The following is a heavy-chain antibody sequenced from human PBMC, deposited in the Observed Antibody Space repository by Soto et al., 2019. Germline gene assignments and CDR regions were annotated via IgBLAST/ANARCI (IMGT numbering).Heavy chain of an antibody. J-gene: IGHJ5*02. V-gene: IGHV4-30-2*01. Sequence: QLQLQESGSGLVKPSQTLSLTCAVSGGSISSGGYSWSWIRQPPGKGLEWIGYIDHSGSTYYNPSPQTRDPISVGRSKNPFSLQLGSVTAADTAVYYCARVPSPWGPGTLGTVAS. CDR3: ARVPSP. CDR1: GGSISSGGYS. CDR2: IDHSGST.